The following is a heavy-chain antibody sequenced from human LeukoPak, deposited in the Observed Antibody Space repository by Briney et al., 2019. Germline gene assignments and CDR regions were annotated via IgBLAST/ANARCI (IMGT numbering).Heavy chain of an antibody. CDR1: GYTFINYG. CDR2: ISAYNGNT. J-gene: IGHJ2*01. Sequence: ASMKVSCKASGYTFINYGFSWVRQAPGQGLEWMGWISAYNGNTNYLQKFQGRVTMTTDTPTNTVYMELRSLRSDDTAVYYCARVSTNSRVAGYDPQWYFDLWGRGTPVTVSP. V-gene: IGHV1-18*04. D-gene: IGHD5-12*01. CDR3: ARVSTNSRVAGYDPQWYFDL.